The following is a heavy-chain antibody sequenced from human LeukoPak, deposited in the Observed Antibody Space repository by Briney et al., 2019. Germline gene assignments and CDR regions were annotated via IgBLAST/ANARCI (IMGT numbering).Heavy chain of an antibody. CDR3: ARVSEYGLYYYYYYYMDV. CDR2: ISAYNGNT. J-gene: IGHJ6*03. CDR1: GYTFTSYG. D-gene: IGHD4/OR15-4a*01. V-gene: IGHV1-18*01. Sequence: ASVKVSCKASGYTFTSYGISWVRQAPGQGLEWMGWISAYNGNTNYAQKLQGRVTMTTDTSTSTAYMELRSLRSDDTAVYYCARVSEYGLYYYYYYYMDVWGKGTTVTVSS.